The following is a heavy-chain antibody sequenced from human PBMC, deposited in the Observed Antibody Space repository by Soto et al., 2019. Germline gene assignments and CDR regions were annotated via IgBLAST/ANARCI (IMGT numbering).Heavy chain of an antibody. D-gene: IGHD3-22*01. Sequence: GSLRLSCAASGFTFSSYAMSWVRQAPGKGLEWVSNISGSGGSTYYADSVKGRFTISRDNSKNTLYVQMNSLRVEDMAVYYCAKARADYYDTSGYPVDFWGQGALVTVSS. J-gene: IGHJ4*02. CDR1: GFTFSSYA. V-gene: IGHV3-23*01. CDR2: ISGSGGST. CDR3: AKARADYYDTSGYPVDF.